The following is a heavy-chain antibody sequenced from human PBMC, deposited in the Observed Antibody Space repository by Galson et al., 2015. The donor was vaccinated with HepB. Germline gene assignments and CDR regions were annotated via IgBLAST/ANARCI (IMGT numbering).Heavy chain of an antibody. D-gene: IGHD3-16*01. J-gene: IGHJ5*02. V-gene: IGHV1-2*06. CDR3: ARRREGDRASSWFDP. Sequence: SVKVSCKASGYTFTVYYIHWIRQAPGQGLEWMGRINPNSGGTNYAQKFQGRVTMTRDTSIRTAYMELTRLRSDDTAVYYCARRREGDRASSWFDPWGQGTLVTVSS. CDR1: GYTFTVYY. CDR2: INPNSGGT.